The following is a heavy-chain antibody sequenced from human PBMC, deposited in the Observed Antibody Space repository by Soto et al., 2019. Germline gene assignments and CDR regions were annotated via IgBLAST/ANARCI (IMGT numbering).Heavy chain of an antibody. CDR1: GGSISSGGYY. J-gene: IGHJ4*02. D-gene: IGHD3-9*01. CDR2: IYYSGST. V-gene: IGHV4-31*03. CDR3: ARDYLYDTSYFDY. Sequence: SETLSLTCTVSGGSISSGGYYWSWIRQHPGKGLEWIGYIYYSGSTYYNPSLMSRVTISVYTSKNQFSLKLSSVTAADTAVYYCARDYLYDTSYFDYWGQGTLVTVS.